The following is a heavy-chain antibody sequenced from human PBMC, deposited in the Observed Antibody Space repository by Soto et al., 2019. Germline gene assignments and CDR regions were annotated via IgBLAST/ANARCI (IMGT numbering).Heavy chain of an antibody. V-gene: IGHV3-23*01. Sequence: GSLRLSCAASGFTFSSYAMSWVRQAPGKGLEWVSAISGSGGSTYYADSVKGRFTLSRNNSKNTLYLQMNSLRAEDTAVYYCAKDSRITMVRGAPDYWGQGTLVTVSS. CDR3: AKDSRITMVRGAPDY. J-gene: IGHJ4*02. D-gene: IGHD3-10*01. CDR1: GFTFSSYA. CDR2: ISGSGGST.